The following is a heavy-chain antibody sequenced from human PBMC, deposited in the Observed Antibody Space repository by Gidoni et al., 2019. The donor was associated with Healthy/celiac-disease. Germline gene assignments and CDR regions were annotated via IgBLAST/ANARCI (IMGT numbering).Heavy chain of an antibody. D-gene: IGHD3-10*01. CDR3: AREGGFYYYGSGSYYITPKYFDD. Sequence: EVQLVESGGGLVQPGGSLRLSWAASGSTFSSYSMHWVRRAPGKGLEWVSYISSSSSTIYYADAVKGRFTIYRDNAKNSLYLQMNSLRDEDTAVYYCAREGGFYYYGSGSYYITPKYFDDWGQGTLVTVSS. CDR1: GSTFSSYS. J-gene: IGHJ4*02. CDR2: ISSSSSTI. V-gene: IGHV3-48*02.